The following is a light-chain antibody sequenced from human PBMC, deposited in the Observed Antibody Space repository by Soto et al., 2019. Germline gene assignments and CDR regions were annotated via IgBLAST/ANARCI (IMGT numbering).Light chain of an antibody. Sequence: AIQMTQSPSSPSASVGDRVTITCRASQGIRNDLGWYQQKPGKAPKLLIYAASTLQSGVPSRFSGSGSGTHFTLTINSLQPEDFATYYCLQDHNFPRTFGQGTKLDLK. CDR2: AAS. J-gene: IGKJ2*01. CDR3: LQDHNFPRT. CDR1: QGIRND. V-gene: IGKV1-6*02.